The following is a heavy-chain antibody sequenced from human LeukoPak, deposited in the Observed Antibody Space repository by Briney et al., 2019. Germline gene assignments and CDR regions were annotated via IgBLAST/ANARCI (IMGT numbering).Heavy chain of an antibody. Sequence: SDTLSLTCAVSGYSISSSNWWGWIRQPPGKGLEWIGHIYYSGSTYYNLSLKSRVTMSVDTSKNQFSLRLSSVTAVDTAVYFCAKLGVGATTVDNWGQGNLVTVSS. CDR3: AKLGVGATTVDN. V-gene: IGHV4-28*01. J-gene: IGHJ4*02. CDR1: GYSISSSNW. D-gene: IGHD1-26*01. CDR2: IYYSGST.